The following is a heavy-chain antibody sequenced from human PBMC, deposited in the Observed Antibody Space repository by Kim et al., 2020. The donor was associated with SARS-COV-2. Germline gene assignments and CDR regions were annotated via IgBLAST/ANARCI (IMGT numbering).Heavy chain of an antibody. V-gene: IGHV4-31*03. J-gene: IGHJ4*02. CDR2: IYYSGST. CDR3: AGGEGYYGSGSYYIDY. D-gene: IGHD3-10*01. Sequence: SETLSLTCTVSGGSISSGGYYWSWIRQHPGKGLEWIGYIYYSGSTYYNPSLKSRVTISVDTSKNQFSLKLSSVTAADTAVYYCAGGEGYYGSGSYYIDYWGQGTLVTVYS. CDR1: GGSISSGGYY.